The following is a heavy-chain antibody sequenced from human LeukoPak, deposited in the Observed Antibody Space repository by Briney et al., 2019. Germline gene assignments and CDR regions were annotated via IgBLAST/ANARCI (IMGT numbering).Heavy chain of an antibody. CDR1: GGSFSGYY. CDR2: INHSGST. J-gene: IGHJ4*02. Sequence: PSETLSLTRAVYGGSFSGYYWSWIRQPPGKGLEWIGEINHSGSTNYNPSLKSRVTISVDTSKNQFSLKLNSVTAADTALYYCARDFTKEYYFDYWGQGTLVTVSS. V-gene: IGHV4-34*01. D-gene: IGHD3-3*01. CDR3: ARDFTKEYYFDY.